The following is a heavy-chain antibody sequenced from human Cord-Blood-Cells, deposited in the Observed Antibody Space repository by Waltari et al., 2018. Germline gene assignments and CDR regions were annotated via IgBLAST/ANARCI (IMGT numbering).Heavy chain of an antibody. CDR2: IIPIFGTA. Sequence: QVQLVQSGAEVKKPGSSVKVSCKASGGTFSSYAISWVRQAPGQGLEWMGGIIPIFGTANYAQKFQDRVTITADESTRTAYMELSSLRSEDTAVYYCARDRYGSGSYGSFAFDIWGQGTMVTVSS. CDR1: GGTFSSYA. J-gene: IGHJ3*02. D-gene: IGHD3-10*01. CDR3: ARDRYGSGSYGSFAFDI. V-gene: IGHV1-69*01.